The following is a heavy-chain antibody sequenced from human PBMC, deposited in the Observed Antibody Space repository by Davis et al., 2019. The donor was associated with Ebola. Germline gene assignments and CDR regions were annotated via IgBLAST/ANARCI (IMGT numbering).Heavy chain of an antibody. Sequence: PGGSLRLSCAASGFTFSSYAMSWVRQAPGKGLEWVSAISGSGGSTYYADSVKGRFTISRDNSKNTLYLQMNSLRAEDTAVYYCASGIDDYGGNSVDYWGQGTLVTVSS. V-gene: IGHV3-23*01. CDR3: ASGIDDYGGNSVDY. CDR1: GFTFSSYA. D-gene: IGHD4-23*01. J-gene: IGHJ4*02. CDR2: ISGSGGST.